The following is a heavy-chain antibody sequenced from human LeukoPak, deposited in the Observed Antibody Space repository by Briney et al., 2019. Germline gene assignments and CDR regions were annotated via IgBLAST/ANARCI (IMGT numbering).Heavy chain of an antibody. V-gene: IGHV1-69*01. CDR1: GGTFSSYA. CDR2: IIPIFGTA. D-gene: IGHD6-13*01. Sequence: ASVKVSCKASGGTFSSYAISWVRQAPGQGLEWMGGIIPIFGTANYAQKFQGRVTITADESTSTAYMELSSLRSEDTAVYYCARDRPPNVSIAAAGTSHYYMDVWGKGTTVTVSS. J-gene: IGHJ6*03. CDR3: ARDRPPNVSIAAAGTSHYYMDV.